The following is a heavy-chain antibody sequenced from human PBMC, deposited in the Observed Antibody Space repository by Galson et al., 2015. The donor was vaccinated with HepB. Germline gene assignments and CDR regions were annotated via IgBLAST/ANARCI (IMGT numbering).Heavy chain of an antibody. D-gene: IGHD3-3*01. J-gene: IGHJ4*02. CDR2: MNPNSGNT. Sequence: SVKVSCKASGYTFTSYDINWVRRATGQGLEWMGWMNPNSGNTGYAQKSQGRVTTTRNTSISTAYMELSSLRSEDTAVYYCARGGTNRLRFLEWLLSDWDYFDYWGQGTLVTVSS. CDR1: GYTFTSYD. V-gene: IGHV1-8*01. CDR3: ARGGTNRLRFLEWLLSDWDYFDY.